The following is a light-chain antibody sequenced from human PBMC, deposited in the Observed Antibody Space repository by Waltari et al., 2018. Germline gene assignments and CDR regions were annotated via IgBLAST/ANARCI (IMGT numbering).Light chain of an antibody. J-gene: IGKJ2*03. CDR1: QNINIW. V-gene: IGKV1-5*03. Sequence: DIQMTQSPSTLSASIGDRVTITCRASQNINIWLAWYQQKPGKAPKLLIYKASTLESGVPSRFSGSGSGTEFTLTINSLQPDDFATYFCQQYNNFYIYSFGQGTKLEIK. CDR3: QQYNNFYIYS. CDR2: KAS.